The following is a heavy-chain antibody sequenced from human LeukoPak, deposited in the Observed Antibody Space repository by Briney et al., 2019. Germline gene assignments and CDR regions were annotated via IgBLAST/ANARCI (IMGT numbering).Heavy chain of an antibody. Sequence: PGGSLRLSCAASGFTFDDYGMSWVRQAPGKGLEWVSGINWNGGSTGYADSVKGRFTISRDNAKNSLYLQMNTLRAEDTALYYCVKDSTYYYDSSGYYYWRWFDSWGQGTLVTVSS. J-gene: IGHJ5*01. CDR2: INWNGGST. V-gene: IGHV3-20*04. CDR3: VKDSTYYYDSSGYYYWRWFDS. D-gene: IGHD3-22*01. CDR1: GFTFDDYG.